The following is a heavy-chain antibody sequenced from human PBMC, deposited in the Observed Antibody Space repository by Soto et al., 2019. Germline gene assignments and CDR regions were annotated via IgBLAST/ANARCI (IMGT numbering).Heavy chain of an antibody. J-gene: IGHJ5*02. V-gene: IGHV1-69*13. D-gene: IGHD2-15*01. CDR3: AREKAYCGGGSCPPFLFDP. CDR2: IIPIFGTA. CDR1: GGTFSSYA. Sequence: SVKVSCKASGGTFSSYAIIWVRQAPGQGLEWMGGIIPIFGTANYAQKFQGGVTITADESTSTAYMELSSLRSEDTAVYYCAREKAYCGGGSCPPFLFDPWGQGTLVTVSS.